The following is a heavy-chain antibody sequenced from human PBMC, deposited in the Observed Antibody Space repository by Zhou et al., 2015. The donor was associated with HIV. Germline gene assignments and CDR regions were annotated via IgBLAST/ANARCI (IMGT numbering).Heavy chain of an antibody. V-gene: IGHV1-2*02. J-gene: IGHJ4*02. CDR2: INPKNGGT. Sequence: QVRLVQSGAEVKKPGASVKVSCKASGYSFTDYYVHWVRQAPGQGLEWMGWINPKNGGTDYAQKFQGRVTMTRDTSISTVYLDLTRLTSDDTAVFFCAAAPGDYWGQGTLVTVSS. CDR1: GYSFTDYY. D-gene: IGHD2-15*01. CDR3: AAAPGDY.